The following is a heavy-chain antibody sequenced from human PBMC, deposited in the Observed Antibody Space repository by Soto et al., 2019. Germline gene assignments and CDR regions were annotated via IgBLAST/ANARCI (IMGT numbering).Heavy chain of an antibody. Sequence: GGSLRLSCAASGGTFSSYSMNWVRQAPGKGLEWVSYISSSSSTIYYADSVKGRFTISRDNAKNSLYLQMNSLRAEDTAVYYCARRRITIFGYYYYGMDVWGQGTTVTVSS. V-gene: IGHV3-48*01. CDR3: ARRRITIFGYYYYGMDV. CDR2: ISSSSSTI. J-gene: IGHJ6*02. CDR1: GGTFSSYS. D-gene: IGHD3-3*01.